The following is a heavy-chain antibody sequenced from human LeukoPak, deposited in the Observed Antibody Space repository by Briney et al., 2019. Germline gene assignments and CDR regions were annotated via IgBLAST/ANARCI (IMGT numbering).Heavy chain of an antibody. CDR2: IYYSGST. Sequence: PSETLSLTCTVSGGSISSYYRSWIRQPPGKGLEWIGYIYYSGSTNYNPSLKSRVTISVDTSKNQFSLKLSSVTAADTAVYYCARARAVAGKYYFDYWGQGTLVTVSS. CDR3: ARARAVAGKYYFDY. J-gene: IGHJ4*02. CDR1: GGSISSYY. V-gene: IGHV4-59*01. D-gene: IGHD6-19*01.